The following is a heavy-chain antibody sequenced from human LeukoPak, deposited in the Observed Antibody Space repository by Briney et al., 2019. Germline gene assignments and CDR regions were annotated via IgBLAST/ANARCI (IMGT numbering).Heavy chain of an antibody. CDR1: GGSITNNNYY. J-gene: IGHJ3*02. Sequence: SETLSLTCTVSGGSITNNNYYWGWIRQPPGKGLEWIGSISYSGNTYYNPSLKSRVTISVHTSKNQFSLKLSSVTAADTTVYYCARLRSGAFDIWGQGTMVTVSS. CDR3: ARLRSGAFDI. V-gene: IGHV4-39*01. CDR2: ISYSGNT. D-gene: IGHD4-17*01.